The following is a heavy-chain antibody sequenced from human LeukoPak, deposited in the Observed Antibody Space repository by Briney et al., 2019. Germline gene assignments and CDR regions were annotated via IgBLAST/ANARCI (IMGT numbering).Heavy chain of an antibody. CDR1: GFPLSSYA. Sequence: PGGSLRLSCAASGFPLSSYAMSWVRQAPGKGLEWVSATSSSDAGTYYADSVRGRFTISRDNSKNTLYLQMNSLRAEDTAVYYCAKGYSYGYLYYFDYWGQGTLVTVSS. CDR3: AKGYSYGYLYYFDY. D-gene: IGHD5-18*01. V-gene: IGHV3-23*01. CDR2: TSSSDAGT. J-gene: IGHJ4*02.